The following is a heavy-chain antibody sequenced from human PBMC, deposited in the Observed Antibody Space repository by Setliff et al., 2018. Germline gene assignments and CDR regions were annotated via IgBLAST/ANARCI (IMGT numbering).Heavy chain of an antibody. Sequence: PSETLSLTCTVSDVSISGYYWSWIRQPPGKGLEWIGYIHSSGRSNYNPSLKSRVTTSIDTSKNQFSLKLSSVTAADTAVYYCARHVGIRGRGYNYYYYYMDVWGKGTTVTVSS. J-gene: IGHJ6*03. CDR3: ARHVGIRGRGYNYYYYYMDV. CDR2: IHSSGRS. V-gene: IGHV4-4*08. D-gene: IGHD3-10*01. CDR1: DVSISGYY.